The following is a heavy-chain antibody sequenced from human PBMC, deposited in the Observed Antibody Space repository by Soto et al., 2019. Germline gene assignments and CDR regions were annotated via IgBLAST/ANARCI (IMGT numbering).Heavy chain of an antibody. J-gene: IGHJ6*02. D-gene: IGHD2-15*01. CDR3: ASHFAGGLVLGASPPGGDNYGWDV. CDR1: GGTFSRYT. CDR2: IIPILDIP. V-gene: IGHV1-69*02. Sequence: QVQLVQSGAEVKKPGSSVKVSCKASGGTFSRYTISWVRQAPGQGLEWMGRIIPILDIPNYAQNFQGRVTITADKSTSRGEMQLCTRRTDHPAVYYRASHFAGGLVLGASPPGGDNYGWDVWGQGTTVTVSS.